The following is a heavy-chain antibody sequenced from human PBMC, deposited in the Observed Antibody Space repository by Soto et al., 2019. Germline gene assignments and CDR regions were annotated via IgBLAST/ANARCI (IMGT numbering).Heavy chain of an antibody. CDR1: GLTVSSNY. Sequence: EVQLEESGGGLVQPGGSLRLSCAVSGLTVSSNYMSWVRQTPGKGLEWVSVLYRGGDTYYADSVRGRFTISRHNSKNTLFLQRTSLRADDTAVYYCARGPYGTGGDYYYGMDVWGQGTTVTVSS. V-gene: IGHV3-53*04. CDR3: ARGPYGTGGDYYYGMDV. J-gene: IGHJ6*02. D-gene: IGHD3-10*01. CDR2: LYRGGDT.